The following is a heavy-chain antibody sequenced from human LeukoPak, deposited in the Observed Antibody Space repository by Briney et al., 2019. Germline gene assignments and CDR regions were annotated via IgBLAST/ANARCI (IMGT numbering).Heavy chain of an antibody. V-gene: IGHV3-7*01. CDR1: GFTFSSYG. CDR2: IREDGSER. CDR3: ARLNYDFWSGIWEGYYMDV. Sequence: PGGSLRLSCAASGFTFSSYGMHWVRRAPGKGLEWVANIREDGSERYYVASVKGRFTVSRDNAKKSLSLQVNSLRAEDTAVYYCARLNYDFWSGIWEGYYMDVWGKGTTVTVSS. J-gene: IGHJ6*03. D-gene: IGHD3-3*01.